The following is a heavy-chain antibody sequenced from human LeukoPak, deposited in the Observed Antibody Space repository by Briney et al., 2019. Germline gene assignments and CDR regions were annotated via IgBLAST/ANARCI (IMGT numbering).Heavy chain of an antibody. Sequence: PSETLSLTCFVSGGSIMRGEYYWSWIRQAPGKGLEWIGYHYYSGTTNYNPSLKSRVDISIDTFRNQFSLRLTSVTAADTAVYYCARGRYYGDYIDYWGQGALVTVSS. CDR2: HYYSGTT. CDR1: GGSIMRGEYY. CDR3: ARGRYYGDYIDY. V-gene: IGHV4-30-4*01. J-gene: IGHJ4*02. D-gene: IGHD4-17*01.